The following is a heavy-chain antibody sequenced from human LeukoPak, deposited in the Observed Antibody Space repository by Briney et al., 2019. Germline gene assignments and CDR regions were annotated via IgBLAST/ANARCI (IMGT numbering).Heavy chain of an antibody. D-gene: IGHD3-10*01. V-gene: IGHV1-18*01. CDR3: ARETSNLWFGELLWSDP. CDR1: GYTFTSYD. Sequence: ASVKVSCKASGYTFTSYDINWVRQAPGQGLEWMGWISAYNGDTNYAQKLQGRVTMTTDTSTSTAYMELSRLRSDDTAVYYCARETSNLWFGELLWSDPWGQGTLVTVPS. CDR2: ISAYNGDT. J-gene: IGHJ5*02.